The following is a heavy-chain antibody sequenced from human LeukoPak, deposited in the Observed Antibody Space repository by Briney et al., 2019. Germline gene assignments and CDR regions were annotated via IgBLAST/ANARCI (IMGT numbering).Heavy chain of an antibody. CDR1: GFTFSSYW. CDR3: ARAPGYYGDLPLDY. J-gene: IGHJ4*02. V-gene: IGHV3-74*01. Sequence: GGSLRLSCAASGFTFSSYWMHWVRQAPGKGLVWVSRINSDGSSTSYADSVKGRFTISRDNAKNTLYLQMNSLRAEDTAAYYCARAPGYYGDLPLDYWGQGTLVTVSS. D-gene: IGHD4-17*01. CDR2: INSDGSST.